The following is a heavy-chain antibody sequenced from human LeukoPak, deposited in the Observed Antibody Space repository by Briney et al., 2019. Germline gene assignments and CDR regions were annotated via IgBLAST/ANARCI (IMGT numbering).Heavy chain of an antibody. CDR1: VFTFDVYG. CDR2: IYSDGST. CDR3: ARDIV. D-gene: IGHD1-26*01. V-gene: IGHV3-53*01. J-gene: IGHJ4*02. Sequence: GGSLRLSCAASVFTFDVYGMSWVRQAPGKGLEWVSVIYSDGSTYYAESVTGRFTISRDNSKNTLYLQMNSLRAEDTAVYYCARDIVWGQGTLVTVSS.